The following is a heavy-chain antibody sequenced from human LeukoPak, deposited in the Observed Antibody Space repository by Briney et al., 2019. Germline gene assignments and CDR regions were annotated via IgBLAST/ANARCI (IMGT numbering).Heavy chain of an antibody. Sequence: GGSLRLSCAASGFTFSSYWMSWVRQAPGKGLEWVANIKKDGSEKYYVDSVKGRFTISRDNAKTSLYLQMNSLRAEDTAVYYCARDLSGVSGYTYGRGIDYWGQGTLVTVSS. J-gene: IGHJ4*02. D-gene: IGHD5-18*01. CDR1: GFTFSSYW. V-gene: IGHV3-7*01. CDR3: ARDLSGVSGYTYGRGIDY. CDR2: IKKDGSEK.